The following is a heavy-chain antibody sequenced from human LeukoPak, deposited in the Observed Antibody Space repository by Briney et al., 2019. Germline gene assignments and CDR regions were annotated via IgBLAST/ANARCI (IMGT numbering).Heavy chain of an antibody. CDR1: GYSISSGYY. Sequence: SETLSLTCTVSGYSISSGYYWGWIRQPPGKGLEWIGSIYHSGSTYYNPSLKSRVTISVDTSKNQFSLKLSSVTAADTAVYYCARDEMATIPFDYWGQGTLVTVSS. CDR2: IYHSGST. D-gene: IGHD5-24*01. CDR3: ARDEMATIPFDY. J-gene: IGHJ4*02. V-gene: IGHV4-38-2*02.